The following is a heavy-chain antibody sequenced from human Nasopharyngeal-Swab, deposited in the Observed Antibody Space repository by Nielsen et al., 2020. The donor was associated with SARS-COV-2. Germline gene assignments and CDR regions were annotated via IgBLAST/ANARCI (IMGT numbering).Heavy chain of an antibody. CDR2: INHSGST. J-gene: IGHJ4*02. CDR3: ARVLIGTLAYGSGTIDY. V-gene: IGHV4-34*01. Sequence: WIRQPPGKGLEWIGEINHSGSTNYNPSLKSRVTISVDTSKNQFSLKLSSVTAADTAVYYCARVLIGTLAYGSGTIDYWGQGTLVTVSS. D-gene: IGHD3-10*01.